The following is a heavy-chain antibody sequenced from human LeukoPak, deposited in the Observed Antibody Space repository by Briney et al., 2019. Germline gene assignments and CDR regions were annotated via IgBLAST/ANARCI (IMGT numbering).Heavy chain of an antibody. D-gene: IGHD3-22*01. CDR1: GFTFSDYG. J-gene: IGHJ5*02. CDR2: TSPDGSNK. V-gene: IGHV3-30*06. CDR3: ARDNDPDYSSSPGWFDL. Sequence: GGSLRLSCAASGFTFSDYGIHWVRLAPGKGLEWVGVTSPDGSNKFYADSVKGRFTVSRDNSKNTLYLQMNSLRAEDTAVYYCARDNDPDYSSSPGWFDLWGQGTLVNVSS.